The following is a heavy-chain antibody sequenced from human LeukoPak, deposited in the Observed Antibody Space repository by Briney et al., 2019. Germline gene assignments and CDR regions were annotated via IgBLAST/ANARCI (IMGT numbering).Heavy chain of an antibody. J-gene: IGHJ4*02. CDR1: GFSLSTSGVG. CDR3: AHRSQVLVGATALYFFDY. D-gene: IGHD1-26*01. Sequence: KESGPTLVKPTQTLTLTSTFSGFSLSTSGVGVGWIRQPPGNALEWPALIYWNDDKRYSPSLKSRLTITKDTSKNQVVLTMTNMDPVDTATYYCAHRSQVLVGATALYFFDYWGQGALVTVSS. V-gene: IGHV2-5*01. CDR2: IYWNDDK.